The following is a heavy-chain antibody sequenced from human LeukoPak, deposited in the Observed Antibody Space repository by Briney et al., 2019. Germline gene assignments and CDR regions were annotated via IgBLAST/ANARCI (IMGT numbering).Heavy chain of an antibody. CDR3: ARDTPCGGDCYSGTVDY. Sequence: GGSLRLSCAASGFTFSSYAMHWVRQAPGKGLEWVAVISYDGSNKYYADSVKGRFTISRDNSKNTPYLQMNSLRAEDTAVYYCARDTPCGGDCYSGTVDYWGQGTLVTVSS. CDR1: GFTFSSYA. V-gene: IGHV3-30-3*01. D-gene: IGHD2-21*02. CDR2: ISYDGSNK. J-gene: IGHJ4*02.